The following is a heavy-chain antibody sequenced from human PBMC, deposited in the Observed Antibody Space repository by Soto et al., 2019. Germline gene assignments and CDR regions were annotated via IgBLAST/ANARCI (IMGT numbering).Heavy chain of an antibody. CDR2: VYYSGSS. V-gene: IGHV4-59*11. J-gene: IGHJ4*02. Sequence: QVRLQESGPGLVKPSETLSLTCNVSGVSFSSHYWTWIRQPPGKGLEWIGYVYYSGSSSSSPSLRSRVTISVETPRSQFSLRLTSVTAAETVVYYCARSGSYWAKSELDYWGPGILVTVSS. D-gene: IGHD3-10*01. CDR1: GVSFSSHY. CDR3: ARSGSYWAKSELDY.